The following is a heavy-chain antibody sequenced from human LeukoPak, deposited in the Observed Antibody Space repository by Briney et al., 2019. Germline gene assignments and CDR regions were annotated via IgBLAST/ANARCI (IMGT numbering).Heavy chain of an antibody. J-gene: IGHJ4*02. CDR1: GGSFSGYY. V-gene: IGHV4-34*01. D-gene: IGHD2-2*01. CDR3: ARGRVEGDIVVVPAATPGYYFDY. Sequence: SETLSLTCAVYGGSFSGYYWSWIRQPPGKGLEWIGEINHSGSTNYNPSLKSRVTISVDTSKNQFSLKLSSVTAEDTAVYYCARGRVEGDIVVVPAATPGYYFDYWGQGTLVTVSS. CDR2: INHSGST.